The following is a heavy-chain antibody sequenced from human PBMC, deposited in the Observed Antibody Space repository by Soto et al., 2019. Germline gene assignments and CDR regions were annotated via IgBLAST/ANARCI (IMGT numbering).Heavy chain of an antibody. CDR3: AGDRSSSSL. Sequence: QAQLVQSGAEVKKPGASVKVSCKASGYTFTNYGISWVRQAPGQGLEWMGWISAYNRKTDYAQKFQGRVIMTPDTSTSTAYMGLRSLRSDDTAVYYCAGDRSSSSLWGQGTLVTVSS. CDR2: ISAYNRKT. V-gene: IGHV1-18*01. D-gene: IGHD6-6*01. CDR1: GYTFTNYG. J-gene: IGHJ4*02.